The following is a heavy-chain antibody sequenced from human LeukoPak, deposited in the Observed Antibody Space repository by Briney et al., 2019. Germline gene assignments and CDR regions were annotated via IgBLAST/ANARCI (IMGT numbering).Heavy chain of an antibody. Sequence: SETLPLTCIVSGASVSRESWTWSSEPAGEGPERSGYIYDTGDTTYNPSLQSRLTMLVDTSKSQLSLRLTSVTAADTAVYYCARNGFRTSCGTGCYSDYIDVWGKGATVTVSS. V-gene: IGHV4-4*07. CDR2: IYDTGDT. D-gene: IGHD2-21*02. J-gene: IGHJ6*03. CDR3: ARNGFRTSCGTGCYSDYIDV. CDR1: GASVSRES.